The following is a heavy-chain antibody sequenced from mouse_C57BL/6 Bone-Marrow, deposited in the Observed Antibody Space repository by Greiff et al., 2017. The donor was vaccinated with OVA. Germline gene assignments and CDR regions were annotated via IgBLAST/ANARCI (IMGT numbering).Heavy chain of an antibody. CDR3: TRDPDYYGSSPWFAY. V-gene: IGHV5-9-1*02. CDR2: ISSGGDYI. J-gene: IGHJ3*01. D-gene: IGHD1-1*01. Sequence: EVKLVESGEGLVKPGGSLKLSCAASGFTFSSYAMSWVRQTPEKRLEWVAYISSGGDYIYYADPVKGRFTISRDNARNTLYLQMSSLKSEDTAMYYCTRDPDYYGSSPWFAYWGQGTLVTVSA. CDR1: GFTFSSYA.